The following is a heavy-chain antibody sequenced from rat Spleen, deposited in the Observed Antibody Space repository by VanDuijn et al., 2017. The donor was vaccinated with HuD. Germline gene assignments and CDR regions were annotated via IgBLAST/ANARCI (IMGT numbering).Heavy chain of an antibody. CDR3: ARADVASISTDGF. V-gene: IGHV5-31*01. D-gene: IGHD1-2*01. CDR1: GFTFNNYW. Sequence: EVQLVESGGGLVQPGRSLKLSCVASGFTFNNYWMTWIRQAPGKGLEWVASITNASGGTHYPDSVKGRFTISRDIAKSTLYLQMINLRSEDTATYYCARADVASISTDGFWGQGVMVTVSS. CDR2: ITNASGGT. J-gene: IGHJ2*01.